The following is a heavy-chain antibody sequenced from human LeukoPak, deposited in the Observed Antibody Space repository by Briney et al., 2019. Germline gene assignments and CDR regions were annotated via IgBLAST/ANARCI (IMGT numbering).Heavy chain of an antibody. V-gene: IGHV3-30*04. CDR2: ISYDGSNK. Sequence: GGSLRLSCAASGFTFSSYAMHWVRQAPGKGLEWVAVISYDGSNKYYADSVKGRFTISRDNSKNTLYLQMNSLRAEDTAVYYCARERTVVVVAALAGWGQGTLVTVSP. CDR1: GFTFSSYA. D-gene: IGHD2-15*01. CDR3: ARERTVVVVAALAG. J-gene: IGHJ4*02.